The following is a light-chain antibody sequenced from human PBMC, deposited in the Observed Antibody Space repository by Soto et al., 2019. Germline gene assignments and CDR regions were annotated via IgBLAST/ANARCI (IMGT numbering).Light chain of an antibody. CDR1: QSVTSSC. CDR3: QQCGGSPLFS. J-gene: IGKJ3*01. V-gene: IGKV3-20*01. CDR2: TTS. Sequence: EIMLTQSPATLSLSPGERATLSCTASQSVTSSCLAWYQRKPGQAPRLLIHTTSTRATDIPDRFSGSGSGTDFTLTISRLQPEYFAVYYCQQCGGSPLFSFGPGTRVDI.